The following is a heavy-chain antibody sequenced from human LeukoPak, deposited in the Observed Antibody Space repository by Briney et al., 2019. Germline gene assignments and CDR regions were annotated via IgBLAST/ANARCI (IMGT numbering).Heavy chain of an antibody. J-gene: IGHJ4*02. CDR3: AKARRWLVLLGAPSDY. CDR2: ITYDGSNK. D-gene: IGHD6-19*01. Sequence: GRSLRLSCAASGFTFSSYGMHWVRQAPGKGLEWVAGITYDGSNKYYADSVKGRFTISRDNSKNTLYLQMNSLRAEDTAVYYCAKARRWLVLLGAPSDYWGQGTLVTVSS. CDR1: GFTFSSYG. V-gene: IGHV3-30*18.